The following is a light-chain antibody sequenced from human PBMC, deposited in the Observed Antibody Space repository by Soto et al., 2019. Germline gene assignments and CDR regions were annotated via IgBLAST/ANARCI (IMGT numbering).Light chain of an antibody. CDR1: SSDVGGYNY. CDR2: DVS. Sequence: QSALTQPASVSGSPGQSITISCTGTSSDVGGYNYVSWYQQHSGKAPKLMIYDVSNRPSGVSNRFSGSKSGNTASLTIAGPQAEDEADYYGSSYTSSSTLGVFGTGTKVTFL. V-gene: IGLV2-14*01. J-gene: IGLJ1*01. CDR3: SSYTSSSTLGV.